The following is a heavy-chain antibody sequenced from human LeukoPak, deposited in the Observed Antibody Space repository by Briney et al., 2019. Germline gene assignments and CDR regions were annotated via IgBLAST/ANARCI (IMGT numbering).Heavy chain of an antibody. CDR3: AKADATAQGAFDI. J-gene: IGHJ3*02. Sequence: GGSLRLSCAASGFTFSSYGMHWVRQAPGKGLEWVAFIRYDGSNKYYADSVKGRFTISRDNSKNTLYLQMNSLRAEDTAVYYCAKADATAQGAFDIWGQGTMVTVSS. CDR2: IRYDGSNK. V-gene: IGHV3-30*02. CDR1: GFTFSSYG.